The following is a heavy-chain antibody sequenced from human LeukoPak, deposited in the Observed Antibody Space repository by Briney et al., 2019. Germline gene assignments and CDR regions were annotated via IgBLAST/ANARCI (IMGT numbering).Heavy chain of an antibody. CDR1: GGSISSSSYY. D-gene: IGHD3-22*01. Sequence: SETLSLTCTVSGGSISSSSYYWGWIRQPPGKGLEWIESIHYSGSTNYNPSLKSRVTISVDTSKNQFSLKLSSVTAADTAVYYCARGITMIVVVYDYWGQGTLVTVSS. CDR2: IHYSGST. J-gene: IGHJ4*02. V-gene: IGHV4-39*07. CDR3: ARGITMIVVVYDY.